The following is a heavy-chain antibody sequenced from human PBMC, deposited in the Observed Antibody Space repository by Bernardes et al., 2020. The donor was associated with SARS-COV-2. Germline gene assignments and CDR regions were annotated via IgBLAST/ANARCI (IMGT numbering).Heavy chain of an antibody. Sequence: GGSLRLSCAASGFTFSSYAMSWVRQAPGKGLEWVSAISGSGGSTYYADSVKGRFTISRDNSKNTLYLQMNSLRAEDTAVYYCAKSPLRFLEWLLVPNAFDIWGQGTMVTVSS. CDR3: AKSPLRFLEWLLVPNAFDI. CDR1: GFTFSSYA. D-gene: IGHD3-3*01. V-gene: IGHV3-23*01. J-gene: IGHJ3*02. CDR2: ISGSGGST.